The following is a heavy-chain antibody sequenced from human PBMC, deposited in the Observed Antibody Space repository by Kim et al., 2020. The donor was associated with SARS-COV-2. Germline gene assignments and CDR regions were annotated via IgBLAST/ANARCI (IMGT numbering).Heavy chain of an antibody. J-gene: IGHJ4*02. V-gene: IGHV3-30*18. D-gene: IGHD3-3*01. CDR2: ISYDGSNK. Sequence: GGSLRLSCAASGFTFSSYGMHWVRQAPGKGLEWVAVISYDGSNKYYADSVKGRFTISRDNSKNTLYLQMNSLRAEDTAVYYCAKDLTYYDFWSGYDYWGQGALVTISP. CDR3: AKDLTYYDFWSGYDY. CDR1: GFTFSSYG.